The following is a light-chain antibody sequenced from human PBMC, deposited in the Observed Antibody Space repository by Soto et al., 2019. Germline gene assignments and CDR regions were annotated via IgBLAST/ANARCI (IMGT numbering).Light chain of an antibody. J-gene: IGKJ1*01. CDR1: QSVSSSY. Sequence: IVLTQSPGTLSLSPGERATLSCRASQSVSSSYLAWYQQKPGQAPRLLIYGASSRATGIPDRFSGSGSGTDFTLTISRLEPEDFAVYYCQQYGSSPTWTFGQGTKLEIK. CDR3: QQYGSSPTWT. CDR2: GAS. V-gene: IGKV3-20*01.